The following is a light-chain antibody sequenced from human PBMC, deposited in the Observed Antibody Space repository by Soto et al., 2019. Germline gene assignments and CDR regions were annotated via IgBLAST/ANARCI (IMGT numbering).Light chain of an antibody. V-gene: IGKV3-11*01. CDR2: DAS. CDR3: QQRSNWLLT. CDR1: QSVSTY. J-gene: IGKJ4*01. Sequence: EIVLTQSPATLSLSPGERATLSCRASQSVSTYLAWYQQKPGQVPRLLIYDASNRATGIPARFSGSGSGTDFTLTISSLEPEDLAVYYCQQRSNWLLTFGGGTKVEIK.